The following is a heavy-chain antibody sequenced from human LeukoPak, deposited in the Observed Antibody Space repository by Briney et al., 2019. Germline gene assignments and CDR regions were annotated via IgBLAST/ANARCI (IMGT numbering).Heavy chain of an antibody. D-gene: IGHD3-3*01. V-gene: IGHV4-59*10. CDR3: ARGITIFGY. CDR2: IYTSGST. J-gene: IGHJ4*02. CDR1: GGSFSGYY. Sequence: SETLSLTCAVYGGSFSGYYWSWIRQPAGKGLEWIGRIYTSGSTNYNPSLKSRVTISVDTSKNQFSLKLSSVTAADTAVYYCARGITIFGYWGQGTLVTVSS.